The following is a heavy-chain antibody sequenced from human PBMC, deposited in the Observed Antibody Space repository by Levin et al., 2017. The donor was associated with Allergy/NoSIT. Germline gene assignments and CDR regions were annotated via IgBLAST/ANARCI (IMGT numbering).Heavy chain of an antibody. J-gene: IGHJ5*02. D-gene: IGHD3-10*01. CDR1: GHS. CDR3: ARVLLWFGETNWFDP. CDR2: IYHSGST. V-gene: IGHV4-30-2*01. Sequence: GHSGRWRGTTPGKGLEWIGYIYHSGSTYYNPSLKSRVTISVDRSKNQFSLKLSAVTAADTAVYYCARVLLWFGETNWFDPWGQGTLVTVSS.